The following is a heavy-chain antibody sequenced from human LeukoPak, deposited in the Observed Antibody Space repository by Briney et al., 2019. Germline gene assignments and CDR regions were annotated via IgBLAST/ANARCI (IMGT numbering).Heavy chain of an antibody. CDR2: ISYDGRDK. Sequence: GRSLRLSCAASGFTFSSYPMHWVRHAPGKGLEWVAVISYDGRDKYYADSVKGRFTISRDNSKNTLYLQMNSLRSEDSAVYYCARDFTIRSADYYFAYWGQGTLVTVSS. V-gene: IGHV3-30*04. CDR3: ARDFTIRSADYYFAY. J-gene: IGHJ4*02. D-gene: IGHD3-10*01. CDR1: GFTFSSYP.